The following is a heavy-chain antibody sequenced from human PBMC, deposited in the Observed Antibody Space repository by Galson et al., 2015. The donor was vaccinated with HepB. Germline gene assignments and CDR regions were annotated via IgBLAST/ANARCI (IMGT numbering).Heavy chain of an antibody. V-gene: IGHV3-11*06. J-gene: IGHJ3*02. Sequence: SLRLSCAASGFTFSDYYMSWIRQAPGKGLEWVSYISSSSSYTNYADSVKGRFTISRDNAKNSLYLQMNSLRAEDTAVYYCARDRRYYDSSGYRYAFDIWGQGTMVTVSS. CDR1: GFTFSDYY. D-gene: IGHD3-22*01. CDR2: ISSSSSYT. CDR3: ARDRRYYDSSGYRYAFDI.